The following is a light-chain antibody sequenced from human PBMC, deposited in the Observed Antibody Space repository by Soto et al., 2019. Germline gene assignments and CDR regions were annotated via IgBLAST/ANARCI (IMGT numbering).Light chain of an antibody. CDR2: GAF. V-gene: IGKV3-20*01. J-gene: IGKJ5*01. Sequence: TVLSHSPCTQSLSPGERATLSCRASQSLYNNYLAWHQQKPGQAPRLLIYGAFSRATDIPDRFSGSGSGTDFTLTFNRLEPEDSAVYYGQQEGPLITFGQGTRLEIK. CDR3: QQEGPLIT. CDR1: QSLYNNY.